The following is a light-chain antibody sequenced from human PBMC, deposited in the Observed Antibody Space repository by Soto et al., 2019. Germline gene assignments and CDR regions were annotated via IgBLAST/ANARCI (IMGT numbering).Light chain of an antibody. CDR2: GAS. J-gene: IGKJ5*01. CDR3: QQYGTSPSF. Sequence: EIVLTQSPGTLSLSPGERATLSCRASQSVSSSYLAWYQQKPGQAPRLLIYGASSRATGIPDRFSGSGSGTDFTLTISRLEPEDFAVYYCQQYGTSPSFFGQGTRLEIK. CDR1: QSVSSSY. V-gene: IGKV3-20*01.